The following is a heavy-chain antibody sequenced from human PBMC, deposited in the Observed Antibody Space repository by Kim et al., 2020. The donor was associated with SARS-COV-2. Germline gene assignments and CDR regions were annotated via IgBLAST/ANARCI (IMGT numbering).Heavy chain of an antibody. D-gene: IGHD1-26*01. CDR1: GFTFNSYT. V-gene: IGHV3-30-3*01. J-gene: IGHJ5*01. Sequence: GGSLRLSCAASGFTFNSYTMHWVRQAPGKRLEWVAVISYDGSNKYYAESVKGRVTISRDNSKNTLYLQMNSLRAEATAVYYCARKPEWASSVLGFEYCG. CDR3: ARKPEWASSVLGFEY. CDR2: ISYDGSNK.